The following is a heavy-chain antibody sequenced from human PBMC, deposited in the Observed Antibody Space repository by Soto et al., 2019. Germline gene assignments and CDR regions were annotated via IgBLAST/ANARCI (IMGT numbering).Heavy chain of an antibody. Sequence: QVQLVESGGGLVKPGGSLRLSCAASGFTFSDYYMSWIRQAPGKGLEWGSYISSSSSYTNYADSVKVRFTNHRDNAKNSLYLQMNSLRAEDTAVYYCARGLRAAVAGPTTPEFDPWGQGTLVTVSS. CDR3: ARGLRAAVAGPTTPEFDP. CDR1: GFTFSDYY. J-gene: IGHJ5*02. V-gene: IGHV3-11*05. D-gene: IGHD6-19*01. CDR2: ISSSSSYT.